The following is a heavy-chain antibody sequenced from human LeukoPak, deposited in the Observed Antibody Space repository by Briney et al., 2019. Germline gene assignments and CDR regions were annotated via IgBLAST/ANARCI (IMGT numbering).Heavy chain of an antibody. CDR2: INHSGST. Sequence: SETLSLTCTVSGGSISSYYWSWIRQPPGKGLEWIGEINHSGSTNYNPSLKSRVTISVDTSKNQFSLRLSSVTAADTAVYYCASYCSGGSCYSSYFDYWGQGTLVTVSS. J-gene: IGHJ4*02. CDR3: ASYCSGGSCYSSYFDY. CDR1: GGSISSYY. V-gene: IGHV4-34*01. D-gene: IGHD2-15*01.